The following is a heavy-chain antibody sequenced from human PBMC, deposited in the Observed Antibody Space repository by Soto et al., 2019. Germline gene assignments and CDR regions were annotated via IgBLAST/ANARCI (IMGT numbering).Heavy chain of an antibody. D-gene: IGHD3-3*01. V-gene: IGHV2-5*02. CDR2: IYWDDDK. Sequence: SGPTLVNPTQTLTLTCTFSGFSLSTSGVGVGWIRQPPGKALEWLALIYWDDDKRYSPSLKSRLTITKDTSKNQVVLTMTNMDPVDTATYYCAHSPTTTGLRFLEWSNNWFDPWGQGTLVTVSS. J-gene: IGHJ5*02. CDR3: AHSPTTTGLRFLEWSNNWFDP. CDR1: GFSLSTSGVG.